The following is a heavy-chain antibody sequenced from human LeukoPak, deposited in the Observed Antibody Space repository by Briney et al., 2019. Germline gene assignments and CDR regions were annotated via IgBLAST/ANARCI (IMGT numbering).Heavy chain of an antibody. V-gene: IGHV3-7*01. Sequence: GGSLRLSCAASGFTFSRSWMTWVRQAPGKGLEWVASINEDGSEIHYVDSVKGRFTISRDNAKNSLYLQMNSLRAEDTAVYYCAREGDYYDSSGYYGYWGQGTLVTVSS. CDR1: GFTFSRSW. CDR2: INEDGSEI. CDR3: AREGDYYDSSGYYGY. D-gene: IGHD3-22*01. J-gene: IGHJ4*02.